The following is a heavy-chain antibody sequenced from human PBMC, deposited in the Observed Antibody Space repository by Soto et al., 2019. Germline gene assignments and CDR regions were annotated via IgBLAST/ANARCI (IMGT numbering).Heavy chain of an antibody. CDR3: ARDGGGVIVVGPETIRWFDN. CDR2: ISYDGSHK. D-gene: IGHD3-10*01. CDR1: GFSFRSYA. V-gene: IGHV3-30-3*01. J-gene: IGHJ5*02. Sequence: QVQLVESGGGVVQPGRSLRLSCAASGFSFRSYAMHWVRQAPGKGLEWVALISYDGSHKFYGDSVTGRFSISRDDSKNTLYLELNSLAPEDTAIYFCARDGGGVIVVGPETIRWFDNWGQGTPGTVSS.